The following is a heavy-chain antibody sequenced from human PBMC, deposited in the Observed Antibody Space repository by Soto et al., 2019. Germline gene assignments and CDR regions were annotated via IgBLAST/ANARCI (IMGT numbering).Heavy chain of an antibody. Sequence: PGGSLRLSCAASGFSFGSYALSWVRQAPGKGLEWVSTIIGSDGKTFYADSVKGRFSISRDTSQNTLYLQMNSLRADDTAIYYCARWSYLDYWGQGTRVTVSS. CDR3: ARWSYLDY. J-gene: IGHJ4*02. CDR1: GFSFGSYA. CDR2: IIGSDGKT. D-gene: IGHD3-3*01. V-gene: IGHV3-23*01.